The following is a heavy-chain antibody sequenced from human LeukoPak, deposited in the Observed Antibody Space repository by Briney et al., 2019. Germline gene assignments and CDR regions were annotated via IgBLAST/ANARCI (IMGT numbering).Heavy chain of an antibody. D-gene: IGHD6-19*01. CDR3: ASGYTSGA. J-gene: IGHJ3*01. CDR1: GFTFSTYW. CDR2: INQDGSEK. Sequence: GGSLRLSCAASGFTFSTYWMCCVRQAPGKGLEWVANINQDGSEKNYVDSVKGRFTISRDNAKNSLYLQMNSLRAEDTAVYYCASGYTSGAWGQGTLVTVSS. V-gene: IGHV3-7*05.